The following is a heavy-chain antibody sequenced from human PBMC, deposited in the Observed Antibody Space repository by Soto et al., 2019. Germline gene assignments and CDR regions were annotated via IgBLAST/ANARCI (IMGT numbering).Heavy chain of an antibody. D-gene: IGHD3-3*01. J-gene: IGHJ4*02. Sequence: GDSLKISCRGSGYDFNTNWFGWLRQFPGRGLEWVGIMYPGDSDTRYNPSLQGHVTLSVDVTVSTAFLQWLILETSDTGMYFCTRLTRDVNKTSGYYADHWGQGTQVTVSS. CDR2: MYPGDSDT. V-gene: IGHV5-51*01. CDR3: TRLTRDVNKTSGYYADH. CDR1: GYDFNTNW.